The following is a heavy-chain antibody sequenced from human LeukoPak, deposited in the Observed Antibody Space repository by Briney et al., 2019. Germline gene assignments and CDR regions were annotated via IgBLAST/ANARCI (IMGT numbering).Heavy chain of an antibody. J-gene: IGHJ4*02. CDR1: GFTFSDHY. Sequence: GGSLRLSCTVSGFTFSDHYIDWVRQAPGKGLEWVSYISSSSSTIYYADSVKGRFTISRDNAKNSLYLQMNSLRDEDTAVYYCARERGIQLWTTWDYYFDYWGQGTLVTVSS. V-gene: IGHV3-48*02. D-gene: IGHD5-18*01. CDR3: ARERGIQLWTTWDYYFDY. CDR2: ISSSSSTI.